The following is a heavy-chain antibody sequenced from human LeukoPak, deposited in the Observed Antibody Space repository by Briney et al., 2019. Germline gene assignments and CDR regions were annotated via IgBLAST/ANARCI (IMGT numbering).Heavy chain of an antibody. J-gene: IGHJ3*02. Sequence: GASVKVSCKVSGYTLTELSMHWVRQAPGKGLEWIGGFDPEDGETIYAQKFQGRVTMTEDTSTDTAYMELSSLRSEDTAVYYCATLSANSGSFDIWGQGTMVTVSS. CDR3: ATLSANSGSFDI. CDR1: GYTLTELS. D-gene: IGHD3-10*01. V-gene: IGHV1-24*01. CDR2: FDPEDGET.